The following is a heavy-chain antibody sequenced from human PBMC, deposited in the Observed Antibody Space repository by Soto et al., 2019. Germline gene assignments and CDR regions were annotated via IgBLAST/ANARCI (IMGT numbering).Heavy chain of an antibody. Sequence: ASVKVSCKASGYTFDSHAMHGVCQATGQRPEWLGWINAGTGNTRYSQKFEVRVTISMDTSANTSYMEMNSLTSEDTAVYYCASRRRNRSSQHYVMDVGGPVTTFPV. D-gene: IGHD3-10*02. V-gene: IGHV1-3*01. CDR3: ASRRRNRSSQHYVMDV. J-gene: IGHJ6*01. CDR2: INAGTGNT. CDR1: GYTFDSHA.